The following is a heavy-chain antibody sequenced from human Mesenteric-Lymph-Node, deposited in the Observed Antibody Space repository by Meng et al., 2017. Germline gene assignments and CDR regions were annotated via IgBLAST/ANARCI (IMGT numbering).Heavy chain of an antibody. J-gene: IGHJ5*02. CDR3: ARTNYGDYNWFDP. CDR2: IYYSGST. D-gene: IGHD4-17*01. Sequence: QVPLPGSGQGLVKPSQTLSLTCPVSGGSISSVGFYWSWIRQHPGKGLEWIGYIYYSGSTYYNPSLRSRVAISIDTSKNQFSLKLTSVTAADTAVYFCARTNYGDYNWFDPWGQGTLVTVSS. CDR1: GGSISSVGFY. V-gene: IGHV4-31*03.